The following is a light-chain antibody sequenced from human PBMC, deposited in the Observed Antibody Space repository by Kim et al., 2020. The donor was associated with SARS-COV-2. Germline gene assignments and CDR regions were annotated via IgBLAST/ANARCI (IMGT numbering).Light chain of an antibody. CDR3: SAWDSSLNAWV. V-gene: IGLV10-54*01. CDR2: RNN. J-gene: IGLJ2*01. Sequence: SQNATRTCTGNGNNVGNEGAAWLQQHQGHPPKFLSCRNNNRPSGISERLSASRSGNTASLTITGLQPEDEADYYCSAWDSSLNAWVFGGGTQLTVL. CDR1: GNNVGNEG.